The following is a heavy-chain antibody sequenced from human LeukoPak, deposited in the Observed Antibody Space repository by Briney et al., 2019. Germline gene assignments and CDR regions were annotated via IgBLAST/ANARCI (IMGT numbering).Heavy chain of an antibody. CDR3: ARGQRVRQERITMVRGVPTSNWFDP. D-gene: IGHD3-10*01. CDR1: GGSISSYY. J-gene: IGHJ5*02. V-gene: IGHV4-59*01. CDR2: IYYSGST. Sequence: SETLSLTCTVSGGSISSYYWSWIRQPPGKGLEWIGYIYYSGSTNYNPSLKSRVTISVDTSKNQFSLKLSSATAADTAVYYCARGQRVRQERITMVRGVPTSNWFDPWGQGTLVTVSS.